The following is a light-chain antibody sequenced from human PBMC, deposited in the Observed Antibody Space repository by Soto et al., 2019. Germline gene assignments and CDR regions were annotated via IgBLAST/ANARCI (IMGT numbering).Light chain of an antibody. V-gene: IGLV2-14*01. CDR1: SSDVGGYDY. Sequence: QSALTQPASVSGSPGQSITISCTGTSSDVGGYDYVSWYQQHPGKAPKLMIYEVTNRPSGVSSRFSGSKSGNTASLTISGLQAGDEADYYCSSYTHSSTLVFGGGTKLTVL. CDR2: EVT. J-gene: IGLJ2*01. CDR3: SSYTHSSTLV.